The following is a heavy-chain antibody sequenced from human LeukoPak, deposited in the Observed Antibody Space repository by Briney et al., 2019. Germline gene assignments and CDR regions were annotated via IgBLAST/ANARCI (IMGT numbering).Heavy chain of an antibody. D-gene: IGHD2-2*01. CDR2: ISSSGTTI. CDR1: GFTFSSYE. CDR3: ARKYCSTTSCLFDN. Sequence: PGGSLRLSCAASGFTFSSYEMNWVRQAPGKGLQWVSDISSSGTTIYHADSVKGRFTISRDNAKNSLYLQMNSLRAEDTAVYHCARKYCSTTSCLFDNWGQGTLVTVSS. V-gene: IGHV3-48*03. J-gene: IGHJ4*02.